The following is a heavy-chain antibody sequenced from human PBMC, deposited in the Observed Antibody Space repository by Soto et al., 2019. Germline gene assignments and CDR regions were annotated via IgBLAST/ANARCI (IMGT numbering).Heavy chain of an antibody. CDR1: VGSISRGDYY. J-gene: IGHJ4*02. D-gene: IGHD2-15*01. Sequence: PSETLSLTCTVSVGSISRGDYYWIWIRQPPGKGLEGIGYIYYSGSTYYNPSLKSRVTISVDTSKNQFSLKLSSVTAADTAVYYCARERTACSGGSCYSLNYFDYWGQGTLVTVSS. CDR2: IYYSGST. V-gene: IGHV4-30-4*01. CDR3: ARERTACSGGSCYSLNYFDY.